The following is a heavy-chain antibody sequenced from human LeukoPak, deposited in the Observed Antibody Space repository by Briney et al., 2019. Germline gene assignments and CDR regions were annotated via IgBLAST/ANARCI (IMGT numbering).Heavy chain of an antibody. Sequence: SEALSLTCTVSGGSISSGGYYWSWIRQHPGKGLEWIGYIYYSGSTYYNPSLKSRVTISVDTSKNQFSLKLSSVTAADTAVYYCARGSWFGRGMDVWGKGTTVTVSS. CDR3: ARGSWFGRGMDV. CDR2: IYYSGST. V-gene: IGHV4-31*03. CDR1: GGSISSGGYY. D-gene: IGHD3-10*01. J-gene: IGHJ6*04.